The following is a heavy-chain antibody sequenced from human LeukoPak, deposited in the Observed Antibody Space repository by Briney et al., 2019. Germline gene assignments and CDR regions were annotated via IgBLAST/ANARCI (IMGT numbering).Heavy chain of an antibody. CDR1: GFTFSNAW. CDR3: TTERLLWFGELWGAFDI. D-gene: IGHD3-10*01. CDR2: IKRKTDGVTT. Sequence: MPGGSLRLSCAASGFTFSNAWMSWVRQAPGKGLEWVGRIKRKTDGVTTDYSAPVKGRFTISRDDSKNTLYLQMNSLKTEDTAVYYCTTERLLWFGELWGAFDIWGQGTMVTVSS. V-gene: IGHV3-15*01. J-gene: IGHJ3*02.